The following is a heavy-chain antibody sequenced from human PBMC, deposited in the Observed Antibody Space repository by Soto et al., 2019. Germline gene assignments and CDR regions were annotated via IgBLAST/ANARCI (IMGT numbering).Heavy chain of an antibody. CDR3: ARDFYGYQTGPEY. CDR1: GFTFSDFY. CDR2: ISSTFSTI. D-gene: IGHD1-1*01. Sequence: VGSLRLSCAAFGFTFSDFYMSWIRQCPGKGLEWIAYISSTFSTIYYADSVKGRFTISRDNAKNSLYLQMNSLSPEDTAVYYCARDFYGYQTGPEYLGQGTLVTVSS. V-gene: IGHV3-11*01. J-gene: IGHJ4*02.